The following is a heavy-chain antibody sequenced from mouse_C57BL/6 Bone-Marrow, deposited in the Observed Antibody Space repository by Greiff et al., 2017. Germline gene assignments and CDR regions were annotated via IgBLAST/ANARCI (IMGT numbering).Heavy chain of an antibody. CDR2: ILPGRGGT. CDR1: GYTFTGYW. V-gene: IGHV1-9*01. CDR3: ARADYYGSDAMDY. J-gene: IGHJ4*01. D-gene: IGHD1-1*01. Sequence: VQLQQSGAELMKPGASVKLSCKATGYTFTGYWIEWVKQRPGHGLEWIGEILPGRGGTNYNEKFKGKATFTADTSSNTAYMQLSSLTTEDSAIDCCARADYYGSDAMDYWGQGTSVTVSS.